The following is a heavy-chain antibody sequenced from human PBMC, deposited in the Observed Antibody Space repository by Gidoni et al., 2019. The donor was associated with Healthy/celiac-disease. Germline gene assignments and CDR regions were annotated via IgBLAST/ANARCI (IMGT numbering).Heavy chain of an antibody. CDR2: IIPIFGTA. V-gene: IGHV1-69*01. Sequence: QVQLVQSGAEVKKPGPSVKVSCKASGGTLSSYAISWVRQDPGQGLEWMGGIIPIFGTANYAQKFQGRVTITADESTSTAYMELSSLRSEDTAVYYCARMRWLQSGPFDYWGQGTLVTVSS. D-gene: IGHD5-12*01. J-gene: IGHJ4*02. CDR3: ARMRWLQSGPFDY. CDR1: GGTLSSYA.